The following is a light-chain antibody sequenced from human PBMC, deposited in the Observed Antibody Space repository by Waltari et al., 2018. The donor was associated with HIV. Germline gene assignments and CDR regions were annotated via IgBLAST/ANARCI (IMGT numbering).Light chain of an antibody. CDR3: QSYDSSLV. CDR1: SSNIGAGSD. Sequence: QSVLTQPPPVSGAPGRRPTISCTASSSNIGAGSDVHWYQQIAGAAPKLLIYGDNNRPSGVPDRFSGSKSGTSASLAITGLQAEDAADYYCQSYDSSLVFGGGTKLTV. J-gene: IGLJ2*01. CDR2: GDN. V-gene: IGLV1-40*01.